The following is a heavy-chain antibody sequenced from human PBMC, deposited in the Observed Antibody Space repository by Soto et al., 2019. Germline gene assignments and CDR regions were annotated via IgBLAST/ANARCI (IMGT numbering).Heavy chain of an antibody. CDR2: MNPNSGNT. CDR3: ATALKYDYYDSSQYLS. J-gene: IGHJ5*02. D-gene: IGHD3-22*01. Sequence: ASVKVSCKASGYTFTSYDINWVRRATGQGLEWMGWMNPNSGNTGYAQKFQGRVTMTEDTSTDTAYIELSSLRSEDTAVYYCATALKYDYYDSSQYLSWGQGTLVTVSS. CDR1: GYTFTSYD. V-gene: IGHV1-8*01.